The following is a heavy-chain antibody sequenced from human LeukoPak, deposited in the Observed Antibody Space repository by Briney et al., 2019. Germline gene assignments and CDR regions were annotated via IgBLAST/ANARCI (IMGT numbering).Heavy chain of an antibody. CDR3: ARDHSAAGIFDY. J-gene: IGHJ4*02. D-gene: IGHD1-1*01. V-gene: IGHV3-30-3*01. Sequence: PGGSLRLSCAASGFTFSSYAMHWVRQAPGKGLEWVAVISYDGSNKYYADSVKGRFTISRDNAKNSLYLQMNSLRAEDTAVYYCARDHSAAGIFDYWGQGTLVTVSS. CDR2: ISYDGSNK. CDR1: GFTFSSYA.